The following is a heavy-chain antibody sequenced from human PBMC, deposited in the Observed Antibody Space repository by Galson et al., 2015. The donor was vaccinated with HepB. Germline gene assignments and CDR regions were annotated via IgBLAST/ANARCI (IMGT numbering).Heavy chain of an antibody. CDR2: INTDGTFL. CDR1: GFIFSNYW. Sequence: SLRLSCAASGFIFSNYWMHWVRQTPGKGPVWISRINTDGTFLSYADSVKDRFTISRDNAKNSLYLQMNSLRAEDTAVYYCARVARYCGGASCYGWFDPWGQGTQVTVSS. D-gene: IGHD2-2*01. CDR3: ARVARYCGGASCYGWFDP. V-gene: IGHV3-74*01. J-gene: IGHJ5*02.